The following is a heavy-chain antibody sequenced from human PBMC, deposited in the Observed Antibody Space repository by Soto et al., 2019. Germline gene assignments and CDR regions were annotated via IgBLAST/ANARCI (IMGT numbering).Heavy chain of an antibody. CDR1: GDSVSSNSAS. J-gene: IGHJ5*01. D-gene: IGHD3-16*01. Sequence: QVQLQQSGPRLVKPSQTLILTRAISGDSVSSNSASWNWIRQSPSSGLEWLGRTYFRSKWYNECAHSVNRRITINSLTPKNQSSLELNSVKPEDTASYYSVKDGGYLGWIEPCGQGTLVSVNS. V-gene: IGHV6-1*01. CDR3: VKDGGYLGWIEP. CDR2: TYFRSKWYN.